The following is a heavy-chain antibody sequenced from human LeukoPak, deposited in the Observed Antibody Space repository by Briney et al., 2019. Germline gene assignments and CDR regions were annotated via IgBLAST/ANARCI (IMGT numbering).Heavy chain of an antibody. D-gene: IGHD2-21*02. Sequence: PGGFLRLSCAASGFTFSSYGMNWARQAPGKGLEWVSSISSSSSYIYYADSVKGRFTISRDNAKNSLYLQMNSLRAEDTAVYYCARESAYCGGDCYSSLYYFDYWGQGTLVTVSS. CDR1: GFTFSSYG. J-gene: IGHJ4*02. V-gene: IGHV3-21*01. CDR3: ARESAYCGGDCYSSLYYFDY. CDR2: ISSSSSYI.